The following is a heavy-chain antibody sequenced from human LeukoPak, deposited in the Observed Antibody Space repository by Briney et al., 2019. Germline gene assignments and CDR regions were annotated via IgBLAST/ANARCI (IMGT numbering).Heavy chain of an antibody. CDR3: AKESNGLDI. CDR1: ELTLNTYA. V-gene: IGHV3-30*02. Sequence: GGSLRLSCAASELTLNTYAMHWVRQAPGKGLEWVAIVWSGGSRNTYADSVKGRFTISRDNSKNTLYLQMNSLRVEDTAIYYCAKESNGLDIWGRGTMVIVTS. CDR2: VWSGGSRN. D-gene: IGHD2-8*01. J-gene: IGHJ3*02.